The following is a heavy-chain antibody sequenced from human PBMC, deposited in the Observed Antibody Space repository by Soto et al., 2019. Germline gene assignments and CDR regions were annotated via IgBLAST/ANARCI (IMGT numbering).Heavy chain of an antibody. J-gene: IGHJ5*02. V-gene: IGHV1-18*01. D-gene: IGHD1-26*01. Sequence: QVQLVQSGAEVKKPGASVKVSCKASGYTFTSYGISSVRQAPGQGLEWMGWISAYNGNTNYAQKLQGRVTMTTDTSTSTACMELRSLRSDDTAVYYWARASGSSYWFDPWGQGTLVTVSS. CDR3: ARASGSSYWFDP. CDR2: ISAYNGNT. CDR1: GYTFTSYG.